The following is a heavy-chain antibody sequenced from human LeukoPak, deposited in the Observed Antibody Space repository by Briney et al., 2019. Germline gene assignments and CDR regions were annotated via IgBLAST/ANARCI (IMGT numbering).Heavy chain of an antibody. CDR3: AKPYSSSYHYFDY. CDR2: ISGSGGGT. Sequence: GSLRLSCAASGFTFSTYAMSWVRQAAGKGLEWVSLISGSGGGTYYADSVKGRFTISRDNSKNTLYLQMNSLRAEDTAVYYCAKPYSSSYHYFDYWGQGTLVTVSS. V-gene: IGHV3-23*01. CDR1: GFTFSTYA. J-gene: IGHJ4*02. D-gene: IGHD6-6*01.